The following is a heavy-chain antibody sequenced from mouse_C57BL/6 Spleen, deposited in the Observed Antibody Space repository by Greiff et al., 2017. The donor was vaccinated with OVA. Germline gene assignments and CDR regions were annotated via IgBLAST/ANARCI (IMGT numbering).Heavy chain of an antibody. CDR3: ASENFDY. V-gene: IGHV1-4*01. Sequence: VQLQQSGAELVRPGASVKMSCKASGYTFTSYTMHWVKQRPGQGLEWIGYINPSSGYTKYNQKFKDKATLTADKSSSTAYVQLSSLTSEDSAVYYCASENFDYWGQGTTLTVSS. CDR2: INPSSGYT. J-gene: IGHJ2*01. CDR1: GYTFTSYT.